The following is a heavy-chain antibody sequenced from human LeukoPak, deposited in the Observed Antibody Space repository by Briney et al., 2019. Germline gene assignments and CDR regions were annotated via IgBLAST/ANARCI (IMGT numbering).Heavy chain of an antibody. D-gene: IGHD3-22*01. CDR2: IRYDGSNK. J-gene: IGHJ4*02. V-gene: IGHV3-30*02. Sequence: GGSLRLSCAASGFTFSSYGMHWVRQAPGKGLEWVAFIRYDGSNKYYADSVKGRFTISRDNSKNTLYLQMNSLRAEDTAVYYCAKVGYYDSSGYYYLDYWGQGTLDTVSS. CDR1: GFTFSSYG. CDR3: AKVGYYDSSGYYYLDY.